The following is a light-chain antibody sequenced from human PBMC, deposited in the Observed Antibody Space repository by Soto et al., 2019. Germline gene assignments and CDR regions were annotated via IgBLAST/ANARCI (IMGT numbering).Light chain of an antibody. CDR3: MQGTHWPWT. CDR1: QSLVSSDGNTY. V-gene: IGKV2-30*01. Sequence: DVVMTQSPLSLPVILGQPASISCRSSQSLVSSDGNTYLIWFQQRPGQSPRRLIYKVSNRDSGVPDRFSGSGSGTDFTLEISMVEAEDVGVYYCMQGTHWPWTFGQGTKVEIK. CDR2: KVS. J-gene: IGKJ1*01.